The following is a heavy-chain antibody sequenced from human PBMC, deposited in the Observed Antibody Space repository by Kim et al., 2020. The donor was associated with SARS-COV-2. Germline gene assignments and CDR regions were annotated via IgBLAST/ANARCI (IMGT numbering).Heavy chain of an antibody. D-gene: IGHD2-21*02. CDR3: ARLGGYCGGDCYWFGWFDP. V-gene: IGHV5-51*01. Sequence: GESLKISCKGSGYSFTSYWIGWVRQMPGNGLEWMGIIYPGDSGTRYSPSFQGQVTISADKSISTAYLQWSSLKASDTAMYYCARLGGYCGGDCYWFGWFDPWGQGTLVTVSS. J-gene: IGHJ5*02. CDR1: GYSFTSYW. CDR2: IYPGDSGT.